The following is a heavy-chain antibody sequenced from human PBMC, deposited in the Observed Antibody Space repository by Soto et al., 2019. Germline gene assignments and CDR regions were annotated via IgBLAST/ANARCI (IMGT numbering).Heavy chain of an antibody. D-gene: IGHD3-9*01. Sequence: PSETLSLTCAVSGGSISSGGYSWSWIRQPPGKGLEWIGYIYHSGSIYYNPSLKSRVTISVDTSKNQLSLKLSSVTAADTAVYYCARRYGYYFDYWGQGTLVTVSS. CDR3: ARRYGYYFDY. CDR2: IYHSGSI. V-gene: IGHV4-30-2*01. CDR1: GGSISSGGYS. J-gene: IGHJ4*02.